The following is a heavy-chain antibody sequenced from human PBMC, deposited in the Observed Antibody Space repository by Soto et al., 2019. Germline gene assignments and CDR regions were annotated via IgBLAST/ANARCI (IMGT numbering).Heavy chain of an antibody. Sequence: VQLVESGGGLVQPGGSLRLSCAASGFMFSSYWMSWVRQAPGKGLEWVANIKEDGTEKYYVDSVKGRFTISRDHGENSLYLQMNSLRVEDTAVYYCARGWNYGDSGDYWGQGTLVTVSS. CDR3: ARGWNYGDSGDY. CDR2: IKEDGTEK. D-gene: IGHD4-17*01. V-gene: IGHV3-7*01. J-gene: IGHJ4*02. CDR1: GFMFSSYW.